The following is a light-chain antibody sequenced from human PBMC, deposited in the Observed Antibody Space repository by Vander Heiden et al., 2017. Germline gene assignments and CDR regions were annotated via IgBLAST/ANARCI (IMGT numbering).Light chain of an antibody. CDR1: QSVSSSY. CDR2: GAS. J-gene: IGKJ1*01. V-gene: IGKV3-20*01. Sequence: DIVLTQSPGTLSLSPGERATLSCRASQSVSSSYLAWYQQKPGQAPRLLIYGASSRATGIPDRFSGSGSGTDFTLTISRLEPEDFAVYYCQQYGSSPPWTFGQGIKVEIK. CDR3: QQYGSSPPWT.